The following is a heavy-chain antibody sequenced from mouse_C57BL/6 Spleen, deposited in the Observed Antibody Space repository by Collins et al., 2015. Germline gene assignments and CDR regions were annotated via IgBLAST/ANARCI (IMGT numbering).Heavy chain of an antibody. CDR2: IWRGGST. CDR3: AKEDYYGSSYYYAMDY. J-gene: IGHJ4*01. Sequence: LKQSGPGLVQPSQSLSITCTVSGFSLTSYGVHWVRQSPGKGLEWLGVIWRGGSTNYNAAFMSRLSITKDNSKSQVFFKMNSLQADDTAIYYCAKEDYYGSSYYYAMDYWGQGTSVTVSS. D-gene: IGHD1-1*01. V-gene: IGHV2-5*01. CDR1: GFSLTSYG.